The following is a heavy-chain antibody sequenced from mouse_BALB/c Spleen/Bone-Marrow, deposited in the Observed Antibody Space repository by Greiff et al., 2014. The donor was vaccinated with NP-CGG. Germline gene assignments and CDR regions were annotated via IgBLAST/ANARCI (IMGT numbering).Heavy chain of an antibody. Sequence: EVKVVESGGGLVQPGGSLRLSCTTSGFTFTDYFMTWVRQPPGKALEWLGFIRNKPNGYTTEYNPSVKGRFTTSRDNSQGILYLQMNTLRAEDSAIYYCARDYSGYFDFWGQGTTLTVSS. CDR2: IRNKPNGYTT. CDR1: GFTFTDYF. V-gene: IGHV7-3*02. J-gene: IGHJ2*01. D-gene: IGHD5-1*01. CDR3: ARDYSGYFDF.